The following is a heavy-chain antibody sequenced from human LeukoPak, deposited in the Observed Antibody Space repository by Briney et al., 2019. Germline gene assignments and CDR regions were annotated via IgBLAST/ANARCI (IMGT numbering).Heavy chain of an antibody. Sequence: GGSLRLSCAASGFTLSSHWVHWLRLAPGKGLVWVSRISHDGGSTDYADSVKGRFTISRDNARNTLYLQMTSLRAEDTAVYFCARGSYCNWFEYWGKGALVTVSS. CDR3: ARGSYCNWFEY. V-gene: IGHV3-74*01. J-gene: IGHJ4*02. CDR1: GFTLSSHW. CDR2: ISHDGGST. D-gene: IGHD4-11*01.